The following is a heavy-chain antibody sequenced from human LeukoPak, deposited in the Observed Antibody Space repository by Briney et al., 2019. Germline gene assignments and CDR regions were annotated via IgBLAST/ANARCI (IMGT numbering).Heavy chain of an antibody. J-gene: IGHJ4*02. CDR3: ARDSGDSSGWYPYDY. Sequence: ASVKVSCKASGYTLTSYGISWVRQAPGQGLEWMGWISAYNGNTNYAQKPQGRVTMTTDTSTSTAYMELRSLRSDDTAVYYCARDSGDSSGWYPYDYWGQGTLVTVSS. CDR1: GYTLTSYG. V-gene: IGHV1-18*01. D-gene: IGHD6-19*01. CDR2: ISAYNGNT.